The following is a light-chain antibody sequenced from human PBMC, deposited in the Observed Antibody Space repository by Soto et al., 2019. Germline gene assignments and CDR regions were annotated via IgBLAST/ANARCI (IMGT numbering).Light chain of an antibody. CDR1: SSNIGNNY. CDR3: GTWDSSLSVHV. CDR2: DNN. Sequence: QSFLTQPPSVSAAPGQKVTISCSGSSSNIGNNYVSWYQQLPGTAPKLLIYDNNKRPSGNPDRFSGSKSGTSATLGISGLQTGDEADYYCGTWDSSLSVHVFGTGTKVTVL. V-gene: IGLV1-51*01. J-gene: IGLJ1*01.